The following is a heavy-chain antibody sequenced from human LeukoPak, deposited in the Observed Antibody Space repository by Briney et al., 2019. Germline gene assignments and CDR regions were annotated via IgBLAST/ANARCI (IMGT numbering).Heavy chain of an antibody. J-gene: IGHJ3*02. D-gene: IGHD3-10*01. V-gene: IGHV3-7*03. Sequence: PGGSLRLSCAASRFTFSNYWMSWVRQAPGKGLEWVANIKQDGSEKYYVDSVKGRFTISRDNAKNSLYLQMNSLRAEDTAVYYCAKTILLWFGELLWTGDTFDIWGQGTMVTVSS. CDR3: AKTILLWFGELLWTGDTFDI. CDR2: IKQDGSEK. CDR1: RFTFSNYW.